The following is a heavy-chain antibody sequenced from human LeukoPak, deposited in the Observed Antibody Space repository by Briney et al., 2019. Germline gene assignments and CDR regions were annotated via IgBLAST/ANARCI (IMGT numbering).Heavy chain of an antibody. V-gene: IGHV4-59*12. J-gene: IGHJ6*03. CDR2: IYYSGST. D-gene: IGHD3-16*01. Sequence: SETLSLTCTVSGGSISSYYWSWIRQPPGKGLEWIGYIYYSGSTNYNPSLKSRVTISVDTSKNQFSLKLSSVTAADTAVYYCASNVGGAGLPYYYYYMDVWGKGTTVTVSS. CDR3: ASNVGGAGLPYYYYYMDV. CDR1: GGSISSYY.